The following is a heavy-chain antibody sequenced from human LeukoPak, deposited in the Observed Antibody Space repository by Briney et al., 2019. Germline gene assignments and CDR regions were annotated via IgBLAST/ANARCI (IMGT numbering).Heavy chain of an antibody. J-gene: IGHJ6*02. CDR2: TYYRSRWGN. Sequence: SQTLSLTCAISGDSVSNNIATWNWIRQSPSRGLEWLGRTYYRSRWGNDYAISVKSRITINPDTSKNQFSLQLNSVTPKDTAVYYCARGIPELDVWGQGTTVTVSS. V-gene: IGHV6-1*01. CDR1: GDSVSNNIAT. CDR3: ARGIPELDV.